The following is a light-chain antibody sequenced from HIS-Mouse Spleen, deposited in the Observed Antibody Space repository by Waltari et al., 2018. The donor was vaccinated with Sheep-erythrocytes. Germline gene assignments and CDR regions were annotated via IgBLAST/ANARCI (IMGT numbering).Light chain of an antibody. CDR1: SGHSSYA. J-gene: IGLJ2*01. Sequence: QLVLTQSPSASASLGASVKLTCTLSSGHSSYAIAWHQQPEKGPRYLMKLNSDGSHSKGDGIPARFSGSSSGAERYLTISSLQSEDEADYYCQTWGTGIQVFGGGTKLTVL. CDR2: LNSDGSH. CDR3: QTWGTGIQV. V-gene: IGLV4-69*01.